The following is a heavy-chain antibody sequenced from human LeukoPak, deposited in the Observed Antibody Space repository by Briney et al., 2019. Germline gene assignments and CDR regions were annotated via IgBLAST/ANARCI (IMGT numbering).Heavy chain of an antibody. CDR3: ASARGTTVTVWFDP. V-gene: IGHV3-21*01. Sequence: GGSLRLSCAASGFTFSSYSMNWVRQAPGKGLEWVSSISSSSSYIYYADSVKGRFTISRDNAKNSLYLQMNSLRAEDTAVYYCASARGTTVTVWFDPWDQGTLVTVSS. D-gene: IGHD4-11*01. CDR2: ISSSSSYI. J-gene: IGHJ5*02. CDR1: GFTFSSYS.